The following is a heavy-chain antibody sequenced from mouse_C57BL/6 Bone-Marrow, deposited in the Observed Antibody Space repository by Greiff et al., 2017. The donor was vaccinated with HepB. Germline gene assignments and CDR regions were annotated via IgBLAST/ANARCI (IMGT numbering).Heavy chain of an antibody. V-gene: IGHV5-15*01. CDR2: ISNLAYSI. CDR3: ARRYYGSSYGYAMDY. J-gene: IGHJ4*01. CDR1: GFTFSDYG. Sequence: EVKLVDSGGGLVQPGGSLKLSCAASGFTFSDYGMAWVRQAPRKGPEWVAFISNLAYSIYYADTVTGRFTISRENAKNTLYLEMSSLRSEDTAMYYCARRYYGSSYGYAMDYWGQGTSVTVSS. D-gene: IGHD1-1*01.